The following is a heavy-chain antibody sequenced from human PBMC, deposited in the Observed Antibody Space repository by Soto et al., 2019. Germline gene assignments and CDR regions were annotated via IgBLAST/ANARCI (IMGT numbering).Heavy chain of an antibody. D-gene: IGHD2-2*01. CDR1: GGSFSGYY. J-gene: IGHJ6*02. V-gene: IGHV4-34*01. CDR2: INHSGST. Sequence: SETLSLTCAVYGGSFSGYYWSWIRQPPGKGLEWIGEINHSGSTNYNPSLKSRVTISVDTSKNQFSLKLSSVTAADTAVYYCARDYGGYCSSTSCYFPYYYYYGMDVWGQGTTVTVSS. CDR3: ARDYGGYCSSTSCYFPYYYYYGMDV.